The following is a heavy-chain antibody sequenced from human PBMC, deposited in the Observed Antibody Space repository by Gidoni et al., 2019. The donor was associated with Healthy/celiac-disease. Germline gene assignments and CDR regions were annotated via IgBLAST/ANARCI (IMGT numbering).Heavy chain of an antibody. CDR3: ASGGYNSGYERGYDY. D-gene: IGHD5-12*01. V-gene: IGHV4-31*03. CDR1: GGSISTGGYY. Sequence: QVQLQESGPGLVTPSQTLSLTCTVSGGSISTGGYYWSWIRQHPGKGLEWIGYIYYCGSTYDNPSLKGRVTISVDTSKNQFSLKLSSVTAADTAVYYCASGGYNSGYERGYDYWGQGTLVTVSS. J-gene: IGHJ4*02. CDR2: IYYCGST.